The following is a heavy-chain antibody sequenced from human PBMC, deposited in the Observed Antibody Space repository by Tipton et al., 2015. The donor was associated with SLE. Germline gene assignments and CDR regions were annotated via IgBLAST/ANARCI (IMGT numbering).Heavy chain of an antibody. J-gene: IGHJ3*02. Sequence: TLSLTCRVYGGSFSNYYWSWIRQSPGKGLEWIGEINHSGSTNYNPSLKSRVTISVDTSKNQLSLKLNSVTAADTAVYYCARDVEDLRSSPPAHGFDIWGQGTMVTVSS. CDR2: INHSGST. D-gene: IGHD4-17*01. CDR1: GGSFSNYY. V-gene: IGHV4-34*01. CDR3: ARDVEDLRSSPPAHGFDI.